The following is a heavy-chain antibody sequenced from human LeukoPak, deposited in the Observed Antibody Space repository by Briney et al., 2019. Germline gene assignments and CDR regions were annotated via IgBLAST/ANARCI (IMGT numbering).Heavy chain of an antibody. J-gene: IGHJ5*02. D-gene: IGHD6-19*01. CDR2: ISANNGNT. CDR1: GYTFTNFG. V-gene: IGHV1-18*01. CDR3: ARGLPIVSSCWYPFDP. Sequence: ASVKVSCKASGYTFTNFGINWVRQAPGQGLEWMGWISANNGNTDYAQTFQGRVTMTTDTSTSTVYMELRSLRSDDTAVYYCARGLPIVSSCWYPFDPWGQGTLVTVSS.